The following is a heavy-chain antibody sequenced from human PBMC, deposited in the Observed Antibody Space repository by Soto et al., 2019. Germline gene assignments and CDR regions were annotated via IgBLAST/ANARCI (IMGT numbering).Heavy chain of an antibody. V-gene: IGHV3-30-3*01. Sequence: GSLRLSCAASGFTFSSYAMHWVRQAPGKGLEWVAVISYDGSNKYYADSVKGRFTISRDNSKNTLYLQMNSLRAEDTAVYYCAREVFGYSSGWYGSSVYYGMDVWGQGTTVTVSS. D-gene: IGHD6-19*01. CDR2: ISYDGSNK. CDR3: AREVFGYSSGWYGSSVYYGMDV. J-gene: IGHJ6*02. CDR1: GFTFSSYA.